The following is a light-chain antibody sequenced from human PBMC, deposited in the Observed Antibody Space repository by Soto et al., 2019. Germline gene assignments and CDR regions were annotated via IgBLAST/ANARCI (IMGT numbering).Light chain of an antibody. Sequence: IEVTQSPSSLAASLGDRVTITCRASQTIGTYVKWYRQKSGAAPELLIYDASTLQSAVPSRFRGGASGPDFTLTISSLQLDDFATYSCQQSYNTPLTFGQGTKVDIK. CDR2: DAS. CDR1: QTIGTY. CDR3: QQSYNTPLT. V-gene: IGKV1-39*01. J-gene: IGKJ1*01.